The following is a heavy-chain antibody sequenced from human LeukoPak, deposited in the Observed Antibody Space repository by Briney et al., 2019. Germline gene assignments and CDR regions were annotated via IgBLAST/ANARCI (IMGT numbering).Heavy chain of an antibody. D-gene: IGHD7-27*01. J-gene: IGHJ4*02. CDR3: ARDHAGASFDY. V-gene: IGHV1-2*02. CDR2: INPNSGGT. Sequence: GASVTVSCKASGYTFTGYYMHWVRQAPGQGREWMGWINPNSGGTNYAQKFQGRVTMTRDTSISTAYMELSRLRSDDTAVYYCARDHAGASFDYWGQGTLVTVSS. CDR1: GYTFTGYY.